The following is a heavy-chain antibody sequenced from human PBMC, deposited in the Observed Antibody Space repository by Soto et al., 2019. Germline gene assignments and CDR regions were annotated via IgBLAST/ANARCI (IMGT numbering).Heavy chain of an antibody. D-gene: IGHD4-4*01. CDR3: AKRDEATVTYNGCFDL. V-gene: IGHV3-23*01. Sequence: GSLSLSCAAAGLTFSSHATSWVRQAPGRGLEWVSAISGSGGSTYYADSVKGRFTISRDNSKNTLYLQMNSLRAEDTAVYYCAKRDEATVTYNGCFDLWGRGTLV. J-gene: IGHJ2*01. CDR2: ISGSGGST. CDR1: GLTFSSHA.